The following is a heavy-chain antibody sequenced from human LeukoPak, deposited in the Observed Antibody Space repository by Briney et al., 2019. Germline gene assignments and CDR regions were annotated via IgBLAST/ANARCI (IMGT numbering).Heavy chain of an antibody. Sequence: SETLSLTCTVSGDSSTNSIYYWAWIRQPPGRGLEWIGSIDYSGSTYYNPSLKSRATISIDTSKIQFSLKLSSVTAADTAVFYCAREYTLYRSGRFLDYWGQGTVVTVSS. CDR1: GDSSTNSIYY. D-gene: IGHD6-19*01. V-gene: IGHV4-39*07. CDR2: IDYSGST. CDR3: AREYTLYRSGRFLDY. J-gene: IGHJ4*02.